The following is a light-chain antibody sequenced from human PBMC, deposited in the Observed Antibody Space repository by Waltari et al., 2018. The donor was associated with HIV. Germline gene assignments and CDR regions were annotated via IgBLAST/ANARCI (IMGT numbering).Light chain of an antibody. J-gene: IGLJ2*01. Sequence: SAPTQPASVSGSPGQSVTISCTGTTTDFDLHNFLSWYQQHPGKAPRLIIFGVNSRPSGISSRFSASESGDTASLTISGLQSGDEADYYCTTYTAKDSLLIGSGTKLTVL. CDR2: GVN. CDR1: TTDFDLHNF. V-gene: IGLV2-14*01. CDR3: TTYTAKDSLL.